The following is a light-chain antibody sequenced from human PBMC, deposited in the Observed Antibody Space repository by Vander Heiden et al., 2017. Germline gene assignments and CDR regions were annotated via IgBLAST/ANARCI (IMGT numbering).Light chain of an antibody. Sequence: IQMTQSPSTLSASVGDRVTITCRASQSISSWLAWYQQKPGKAPKLLIYKASSLACGVPSRFSGSGSGTEFTLTISSLQADDFATYYCQQYNSYRLTFGGGTKVEIK. V-gene: IGKV1-5*03. CDR1: QSISSW. CDR3: QQYNSYRLT. CDR2: KAS. J-gene: IGKJ4*01.